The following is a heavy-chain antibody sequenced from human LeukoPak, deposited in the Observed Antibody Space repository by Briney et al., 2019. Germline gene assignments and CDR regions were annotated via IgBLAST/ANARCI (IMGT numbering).Heavy chain of an antibody. CDR3: SAVIRWLGNDY. D-gene: IGHD5-24*01. CDR1: GFTFSSYE. Sequence: PGGSLRLSCAASGFTFSSYEMNWVRQAPGKGLEWVSYISSSGSTIYYADSVTGRFTISRDNAKNSLYLQMNSLRAEDTAVYYCSAVIRWLGNDYWGQGTLVTVSS. V-gene: IGHV3-48*03. CDR2: ISSSGSTI. J-gene: IGHJ4*02.